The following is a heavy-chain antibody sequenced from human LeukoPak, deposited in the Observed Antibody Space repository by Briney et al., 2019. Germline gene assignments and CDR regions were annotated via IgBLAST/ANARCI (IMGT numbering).Heavy chain of an antibody. CDR2: IKSKTDGGAT. V-gene: IGHV3-15*01. CDR3: TPIPGITGTTKDWFDP. D-gene: IGHD1-7*01. CDR1: GFTFSNAW. J-gene: IGHJ5*02. Sequence: GGSLRLSCAASGFTFSNAWMSWVRQAPGKGLEWVGRIKSKTDGGATDYAAPVKGRFTISRDDSKNTLYLQMNSLKTEDTAVYYCTPIPGITGTTKDWFDPRGQGTLVTVSS.